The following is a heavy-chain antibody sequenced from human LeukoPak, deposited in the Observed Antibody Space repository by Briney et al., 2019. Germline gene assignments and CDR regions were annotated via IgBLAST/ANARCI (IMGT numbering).Heavy chain of an antibody. Sequence: GGSLRLSCAASGFTFSSYGMHWVRQAPGKGREWVAVIWYDGSNKYYADSVKGRFTISRDNSKNTLYLQMNSLRAEDTAVYYGARGLAVDYWGQGTLVTVSS. CDR2: IWYDGSNK. D-gene: IGHD6-13*01. CDR1: GFTFSSYG. CDR3: ARGLAVDY. V-gene: IGHV3-33*01. J-gene: IGHJ4*02.